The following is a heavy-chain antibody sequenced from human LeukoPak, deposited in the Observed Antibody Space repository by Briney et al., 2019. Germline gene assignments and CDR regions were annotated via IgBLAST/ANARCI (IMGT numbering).Heavy chain of an antibody. Sequence: ASVNVSCKASGGTFSSYAISWVRQAPGQGLEWMGGIIPIFGTANYAQKFQGRVTITADESTSTAYMELSSLRSEDTAVYYCARPVTMIGLYYYYGMDVWGQGTTVTVSS. CDR2: IIPIFGTA. CDR3: ARPVTMIGLYYYYGMDV. CDR1: GGTFSSYA. D-gene: IGHD3-22*01. V-gene: IGHV1-69*13. J-gene: IGHJ6*02.